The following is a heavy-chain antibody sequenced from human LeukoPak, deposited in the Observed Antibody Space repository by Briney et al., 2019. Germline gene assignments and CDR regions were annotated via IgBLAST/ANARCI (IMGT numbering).Heavy chain of an antibody. Sequence: GGSLRLSCAASGFTFNNYAMHWVRQAPGKGLEWVAVISYDGNIKYYADSVKGRFTISRDSSKNTLYLQMNSLRTEDTAVYYRGRGRIVGGTSPFVFFERWGRGTLVPVSS. V-gene: IGHV3-30-3*01. J-gene: IGHJ4*02. CDR1: GFTFNNYA. CDR2: ISYDGNIK. CDR3: GRGRIVGGTSPFVFFER. D-gene: IGHD1-26*01.